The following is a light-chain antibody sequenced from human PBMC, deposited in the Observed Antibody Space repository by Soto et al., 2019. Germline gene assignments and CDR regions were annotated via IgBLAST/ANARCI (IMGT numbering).Light chain of an antibody. J-gene: IGKJ2*01. CDR2: KAS. V-gene: IGKV1-5*03. CDR3: QQYNSYPYP. CDR1: QSISSW. Sequence: DIQMTQSPSTLSASVGDRVTITCRASQSISSWLAWYQQKPGKAPKLLIYKASSLESGVPSRFSGSGSGTEFTLTISSLQPDDFATYYCQQYNSYPYPFGQGTKLEIK.